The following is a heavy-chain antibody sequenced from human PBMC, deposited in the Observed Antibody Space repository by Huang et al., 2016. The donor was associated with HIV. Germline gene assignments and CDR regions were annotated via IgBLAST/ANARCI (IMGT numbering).Heavy chain of an antibody. J-gene: IGHJ3*02. CDR1: GYTFNGYW. CDR3: ARQGVGDFVVEPTGLGAFDI. CDR2: IYPGDSDT. V-gene: IGHV5-51*01. Sequence: EVQLVQSGAVVKKPGESLKISCKGSGYTFNGYWIGWVRQMPGKGLEWMWIIYPGDSDTTYSTSFQGQVTISADKSISTAYLQWSGLKASDTAMYYCARQGVGDFVVEPTGLGAFDIWGQGTMVTVSS. D-gene: IGHD2-2*01.